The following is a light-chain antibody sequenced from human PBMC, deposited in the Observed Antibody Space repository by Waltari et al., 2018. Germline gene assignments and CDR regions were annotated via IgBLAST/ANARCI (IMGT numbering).Light chain of an antibody. CDR1: SPNIGAGYG. CDR2: DNT. Sequence: QSVLTQPPSLSGAPGQRVPTPCTRSSPNIGAGYGVPCYHQFPGTAPNLLIYDNTNRPSGVPARFSGSKSGTSASLAITGLQAEDEADYYCQSYDSSLRGFYVFGTGTKVTV. J-gene: IGLJ1*01. CDR3: QSYDSSLRGFYV. V-gene: IGLV1-40*01.